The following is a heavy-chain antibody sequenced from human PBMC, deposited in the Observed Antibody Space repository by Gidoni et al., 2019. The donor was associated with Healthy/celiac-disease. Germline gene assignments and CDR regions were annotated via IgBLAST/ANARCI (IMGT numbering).Heavy chain of an antibody. CDR3: AKGSGYYYGMDV. V-gene: IGHV3-23*01. Sequence: EVQLLESGGGLVQPGGSLRLSCAASGFTFSSYAMSWVRQAPGKGLEWVSVISGIGGSTYYADSVKGRFTISRDNSKNTLYLQMNSLRAEDTAVYYCAKGSGYYYGMDVWGQGTTVTVSS. J-gene: IGHJ6*02. CDR1: GFTFSSYA. CDR2: ISGIGGST.